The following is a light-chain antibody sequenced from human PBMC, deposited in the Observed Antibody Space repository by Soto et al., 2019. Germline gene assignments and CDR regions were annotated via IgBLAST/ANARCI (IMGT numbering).Light chain of an antibody. V-gene: IGKV1-39*01. CDR2: AAS. Sequence: DIQMTQSPSSLSASVGDRVTITCRASQSISSYLNWYQQKPGKAPKLLIYAASSLQSGVPSRFSGSGSATDFTLTISSLQPEDFATYYCQQSYRLMYTFGQGTKVDIK. CDR3: QQSYRLMYT. J-gene: IGKJ2*01. CDR1: QSISSY.